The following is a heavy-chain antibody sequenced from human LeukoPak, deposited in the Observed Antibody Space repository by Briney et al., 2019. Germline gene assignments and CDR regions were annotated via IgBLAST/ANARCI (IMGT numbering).Heavy chain of an antibody. CDR1: GFTFSSYS. Sequence: GGSLRLSCAASGFTFSSYSMNWVRQAPGKGLEWVSYISSSSSTIYYADSVKGRFTISRDNAKNSLYLQMNSLRAEDTAVYYCARRSIAVAGTTDYWGQGTLVTVSS. CDR3: ARRSIAVAGTTDY. V-gene: IGHV3-48*01. D-gene: IGHD6-19*01. J-gene: IGHJ4*02. CDR2: ISSSSSTI.